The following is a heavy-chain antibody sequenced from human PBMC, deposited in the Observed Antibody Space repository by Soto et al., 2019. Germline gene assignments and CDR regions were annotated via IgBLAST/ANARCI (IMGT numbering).Heavy chain of an antibody. CDR3: ARHRGYSYGNYFDY. V-gene: IGHV4-30-2*01. CDR2: IYHSGST. J-gene: IGHJ4*02. D-gene: IGHD5-18*01. CDR1: GGSISSGGYS. Sequence: SETLSLTCAVSGGSISSGGYSWSWIRQPPGKGLEWIGYIYHSGSTYYNPSLKSRVTISVDRSKNQFSLKLSSVTAADTAVYYCARHRGYSYGNYFDYWGQGTLVTVS.